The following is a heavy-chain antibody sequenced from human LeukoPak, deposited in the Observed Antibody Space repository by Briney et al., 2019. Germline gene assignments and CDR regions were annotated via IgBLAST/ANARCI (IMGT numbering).Heavy chain of an antibody. Sequence: GGSLRLSCAASGFTLSSNYMSWVRQAPGKGLECISYISTTGSVKEYADSLKGRFPISRDNAKKSLYLQMNSLGAEDTAVYYCARGYYNYYMDVWGKGTTVTVSS. V-gene: IGHV3-11*01. CDR1: GFTLSSNY. CDR2: ISTTGSVK. J-gene: IGHJ6*03. D-gene: IGHD3-10*01. CDR3: ARGYYNYYMDV.